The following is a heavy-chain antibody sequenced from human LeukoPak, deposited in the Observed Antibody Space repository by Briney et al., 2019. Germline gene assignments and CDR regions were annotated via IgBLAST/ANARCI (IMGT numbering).Heavy chain of an antibody. D-gene: IGHD1-26*01. CDR3: ARGGTYYYHYFDD. V-gene: IGHV3-7*05. CDR2: IKQEGSEK. Sequence: GGSLRLSCVASGLTLRSYWMNWVRQAPGKGLEWVANIKQEGSEKYYVDSVKGRFTISRDNAKSSLYLQMNSLRAEDTAVYYCARGGTYYYHYFDDGGQGTLVTVSS. CDR1: GLTLRSYW. J-gene: IGHJ4*02.